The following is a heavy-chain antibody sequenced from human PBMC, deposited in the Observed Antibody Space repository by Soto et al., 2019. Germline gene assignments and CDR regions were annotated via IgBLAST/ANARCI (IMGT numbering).Heavy chain of an antibody. V-gene: IGHV1-18*04. CDR2: ISAYNGNT. Sequence: ASVKVSCKASGYTFTSYGISWVRQAPGQGLEWMGWISAYNGNTNYAQKLQGRVTMTTDTSTSTAYMELRSLRSDDTAVYYCARAPGAVVVPAAIPLDPWGQGTLVTVSS. CDR1: GYTFTSYG. D-gene: IGHD2-2*01. CDR3: ARAPGAVVVPAAIPLDP. J-gene: IGHJ5*02.